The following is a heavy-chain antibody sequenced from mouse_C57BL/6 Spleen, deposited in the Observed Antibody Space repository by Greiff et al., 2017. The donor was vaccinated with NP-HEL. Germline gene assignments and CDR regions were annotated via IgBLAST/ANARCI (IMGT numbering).Heavy chain of an antibody. Sequence: EVQLVESGPGMVKPSQSLSLTCTVTGYSITSGYDWHWIRHFPGNKLEWMGYISYSGSTNYNPSLKSRISITHDTSKNHFFLKLNSVTTEDTATYYCARASLGAWFAYWGQGTLVTVSA. D-gene: IGHD4-1*01. CDR2: ISYSGST. CDR1: GYSITSGYD. V-gene: IGHV3-1*01. CDR3: ARASLGAWFAY. J-gene: IGHJ3*01.